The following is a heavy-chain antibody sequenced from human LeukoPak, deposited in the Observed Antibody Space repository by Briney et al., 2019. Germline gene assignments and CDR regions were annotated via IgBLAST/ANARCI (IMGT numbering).Heavy chain of an antibody. CDR3: ARGQQQLADYYYYYMDV. CDR2: INHGVST. V-gene: IGHV4-34*01. D-gene: IGHD6-13*01. Sequence: PSETLSLTCAVYGGSFSGYFWSWIRQPPGKGLEWIGEINHGVSTNYNPSLKGRVTISVDTSKNQFSLRLSSVTAADTAVYYCARGQQQLADYYYYYMDVWGKGTTVTVSS. J-gene: IGHJ6*03. CDR1: GGSFSGYF.